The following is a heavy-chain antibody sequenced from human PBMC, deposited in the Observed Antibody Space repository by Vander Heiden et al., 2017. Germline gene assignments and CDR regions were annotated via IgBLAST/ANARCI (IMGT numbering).Heavy chain of an antibody. J-gene: IGHJ5*01. V-gene: IGHV3-23*01. Sequence: EVQLLESGAGLIQPAGPLRLSCAASAFSFNIYAMSWVRQAPGKGLEWVAAISGGGRSTCDADSVKGRFTISRDDCGNTLYLQMNRLSAEDTAFYYWARGFFRSVDSWGQGTLVTVSP. CDR3: ARGFFRSVDS. CDR2: ISGGGRST. CDR1: AFSFNIYA.